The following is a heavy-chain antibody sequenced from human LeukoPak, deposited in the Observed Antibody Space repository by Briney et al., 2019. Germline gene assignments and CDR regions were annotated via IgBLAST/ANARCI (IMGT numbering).Heavy chain of an antibody. J-gene: IGHJ4*02. CDR1: GFTFSSYG. Sequence: GGSLRLSCAASGFTFSSYGMHWVRQAPGKGLEWVAVISYDGSNKYCADSVKGRFTISRDNSKNTLYLQMNSLRAEDTAVYYCAKDLSFLPAVIVVVPAADYWGQGTLVTVSS. V-gene: IGHV3-30*18. CDR2: ISYDGSNK. CDR3: AKDLSFLPAVIVVVPAADY. D-gene: IGHD2-2*01.